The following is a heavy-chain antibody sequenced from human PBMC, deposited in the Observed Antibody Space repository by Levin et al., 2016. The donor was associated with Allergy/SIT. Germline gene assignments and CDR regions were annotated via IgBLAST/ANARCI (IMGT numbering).Heavy chain of an antibody. CDR3: ATHYYDSSGYLEGGFVY. J-gene: IGHJ4*02. CDR2: IIPIFGTA. Sequence: WVRQAPGQGLEWMGGIIPIFGTANYAQKFQGRVTITADESTSTAYMELSSLRSEDTAVYYCATHYYDSSGYLEGGFVYWGQGTLVTVSS. V-gene: IGHV1-69*01. D-gene: IGHD3-22*01.